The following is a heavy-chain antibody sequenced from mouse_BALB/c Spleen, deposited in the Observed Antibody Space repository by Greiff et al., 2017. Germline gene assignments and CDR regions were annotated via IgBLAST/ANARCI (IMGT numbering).Heavy chain of an antibody. CDR2: INPSTGYT. CDR1: GYTFTSYW. V-gene: IGHV1-7*01. CDR3: ARWGFLYYAMDY. J-gene: IGHJ4*01. Sequence: QVQLKQSGAELAKPGASVKMSCKASGYTFTSYWMHWVKQRPGQGLEWIGYINPSTGYTEYNQKFKDKATLTADKSSSTAYMQLSSLTSEDSAVYYCARWGFLYYAMDYWGQGTSVTVSS.